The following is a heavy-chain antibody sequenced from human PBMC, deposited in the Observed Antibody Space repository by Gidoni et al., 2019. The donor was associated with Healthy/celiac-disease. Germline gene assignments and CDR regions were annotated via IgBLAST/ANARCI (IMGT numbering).Heavy chain of an antibody. Sequence: QVQLQESGPGLVKPSQTLSLTCTVSGGSISSGAYYWSWIRQPPGKGLEWIGYIYYSGSTYYNPSLKSRVTISVDTSKNQFSLKLSSVTAADTAVYYCAREGSGYYYDSSGLDYWGQGTLVTVSS. J-gene: IGHJ4*02. CDR1: GGSISSGAYY. V-gene: IGHV4-30-4*01. D-gene: IGHD3-22*01. CDR3: AREGSGYYYDSSGLDY. CDR2: IYYSGST.